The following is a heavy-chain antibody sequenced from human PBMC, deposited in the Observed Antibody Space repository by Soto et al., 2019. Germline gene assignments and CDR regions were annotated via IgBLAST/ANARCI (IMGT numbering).Heavy chain of an antibody. J-gene: IGHJ5*02. V-gene: IGHV1-18*01. Sequence: QVPLVQSGAEVKRPGDSVKVSCKASGYTFANYGMSWVLQAPGQGLEWMGWISAQNGNTKYAQKFQGRVSMTADTSTSTGYMELRSLTSDDAAVYYCARDCPVPPATPNNWFDPWGQGTLVTVSP. CDR2: ISAQNGNT. CDR3: ARDCPVPPATPNNWFDP. CDR1: GYTFANYG. D-gene: IGHD2-2*02.